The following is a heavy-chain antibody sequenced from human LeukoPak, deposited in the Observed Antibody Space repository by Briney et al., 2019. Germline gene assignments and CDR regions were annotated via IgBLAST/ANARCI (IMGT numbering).Heavy chain of an antibody. D-gene: IGHD1-26*01. J-gene: IGHJ4*02. CDR3: ARIRGAATFDY. CDR2: IYYSGST. CDR1: GGSISSYY. Sequence: SETLSLTCTVSGGSISSYYWSWIRQPPGKGLEWIGYIYYSGSTNYNPSLKSRVTISVDTSKNQFSLKLSSVTAADTAVYYCARIRGAATFDYWGQGTLVTVSS. V-gene: IGHV4-59*08.